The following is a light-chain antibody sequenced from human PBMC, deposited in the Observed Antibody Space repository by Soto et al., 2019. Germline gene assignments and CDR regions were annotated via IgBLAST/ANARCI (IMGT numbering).Light chain of an antibody. J-gene: IGKJ4*01. V-gene: IGKV3-11*01. CDR1: QSVDSY. Sequence: EIVLTQSPATLSLSPGERATLSCRASQSVDSYLAWYQQKPGQAPRLLIFDASNRATDIPARFSGSGSGTDFTLTISSLEPGDFAVYYCQQHSNRLTFGGGTKVEIK. CDR3: QQHSNRLT. CDR2: DAS.